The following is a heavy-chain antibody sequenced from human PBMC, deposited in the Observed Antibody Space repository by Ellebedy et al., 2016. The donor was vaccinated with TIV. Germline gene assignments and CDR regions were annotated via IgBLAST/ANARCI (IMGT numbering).Heavy chain of an antibody. CDR1: GYSISSGYY. D-gene: IGHD3-3*01. V-gene: IGHV4-38-2*02. CDR3: ARDFGVDYNWFNP. J-gene: IGHJ5*02. Sequence: SETLSLTXTVSGYSISSGYYWGWIRQPPGKGLEWIGSIYHSGSTYYNPSLKSRVTISVDTSKNQFSLKLSSVTAADTAVYYCARDFGVDYNWFNPWGQGTLVTVSS. CDR2: IYHSGST.